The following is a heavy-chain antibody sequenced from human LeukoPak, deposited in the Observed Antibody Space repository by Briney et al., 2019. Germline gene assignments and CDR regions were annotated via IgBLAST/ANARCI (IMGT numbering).Heavy chain of an antibody. CDR1: GYTFTSYD. CDR3: ARTGAYYSGMYYFDY. CDR2: INPNGGGT. D-gene: IGHD3-22*01. V-gene: IGHV1-2*02. Sequence: ASVKVSCKASGYTFTSYDINWVRQATGQGLEWMGWINPNGGGTNNAQKFQGRVTMTRGTSISAAYMELSRLRSDDTAVYYCARTGAYYSGMYYFDYWGQGTLVTVSS. J-gene: IGHJ4*02.